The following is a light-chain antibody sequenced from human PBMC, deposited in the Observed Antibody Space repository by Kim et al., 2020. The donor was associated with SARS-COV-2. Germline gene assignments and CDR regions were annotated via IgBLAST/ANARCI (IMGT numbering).Light chain of an antibody. J-gene: IGLJ2*01. CDR3: GSYATSGTVI. Sequence: GISNRFSGAKSGNTASLTISGLQAEDEADYYCGSYATSGTVIFGGGTQLTVL. V-gene: IGLV2-14*01.